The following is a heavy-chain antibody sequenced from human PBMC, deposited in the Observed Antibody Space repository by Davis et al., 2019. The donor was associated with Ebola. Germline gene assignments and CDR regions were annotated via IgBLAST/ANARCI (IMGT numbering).Heavy chain of an antibody. CDR1: GYTFTNFA. CDR2: INAGTGNT. D-gene: IGHD1-14*01. V-gene: IGHV1-3*01. J-gene: IGHJ4*02. Sequence: ASVKVSCKASGYTFTNFAVHWVRQAPGQRLEWMGWINAGTGNTKYSQKLQDRVTITTDTSASTVYMELSLRFEDTAVYYCARGRRGTGAYFDYWGQGTLVTVSS. CDR3: ARGRRGTGAYFDY.